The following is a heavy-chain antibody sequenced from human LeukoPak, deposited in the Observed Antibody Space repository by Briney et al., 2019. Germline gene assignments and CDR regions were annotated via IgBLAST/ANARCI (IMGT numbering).Heavy chain of an antibody. D-gene: IGHD5-12*01. CDR3: ARESGYDHFDY. CDR1: GFTVSSNY. CDR2: IYSGGST. Sequence: GGSLRLSCAASGFTVSSNYMSWVRQAPGKGLEWVSVIYSGGSTYYADSVKGRFTISRDNSKNTLYLQMNSLRAEDTAVYYCARESGYDHFDYWGQGTLDTVSS. J-gene: IGHJ4*02. V-gene: IGHV3-53*01.